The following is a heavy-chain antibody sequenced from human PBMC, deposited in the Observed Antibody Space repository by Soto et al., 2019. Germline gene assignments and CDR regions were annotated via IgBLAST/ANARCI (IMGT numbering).Heavy chain of an antibody. V-gene: IGHV3-30-3*01. CDR1: GFTFSSYA. D-gene: IGHD3-10*01. CDR2: ISYDGSNK. CDR3: ARDSGSVDY. J-gene: IGHJ4*02. Sequence: GGSLRLSCAASGFTFSSYAIHWVRQAPGKGLEWVAVISYDGSNKYYADSVKGRFTISRDNSKNTLYLQMNSLRAEDTAVYYCARDSGSVDYWGQGTLVTVSS.